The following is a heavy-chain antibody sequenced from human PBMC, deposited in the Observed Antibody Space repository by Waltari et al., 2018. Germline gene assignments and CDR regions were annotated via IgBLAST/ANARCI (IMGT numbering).Heavy chain of an antibody. CDR1: GSSFTSYW. J-gene: IGHJ3*02. V-gene: IGHV5-51*01. CDR2: ICPGCHDT. CDR3: ARHPRQQLEDACDI. Sequence: EVPLVQSGAEVKKPGESLKIYCKGSGSSFTSYWIGWVRTMPGQGLGWMGIICPGCHDTSYSPAFQGHVTSSADKAISTACMQGSSLKGPDTAMEYGARHPRQQLEDACDIWGQGTMVTVSS. D-gene: IGHD6-13*01.